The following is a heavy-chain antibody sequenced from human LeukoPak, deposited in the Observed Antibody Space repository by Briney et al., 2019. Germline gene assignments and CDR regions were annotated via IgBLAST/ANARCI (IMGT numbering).Heavy chain of an antibody. D-gene: IGHD2-2*01. CDR3: ARSHGRGRYIVVVPAAIFDP. Sequence: SETLSLTCTVSGGSISSSGYYWSWIRQHPGKGLEWIGYIYYSGSTYYNPSLRSRVTISVDTSKNQFSLKLSSVTAADTAVYYCARSHGRGRYIVVVPAAIFDPWGQGTLVTVSS. J-gene: IGHJ5*02. V-gene: IGHV4-31*03. CDR1: GGSISSSGYY. CDR2: IYYSGST.